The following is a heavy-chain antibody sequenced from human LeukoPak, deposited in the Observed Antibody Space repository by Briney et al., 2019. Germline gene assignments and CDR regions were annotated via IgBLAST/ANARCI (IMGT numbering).Heavy chain of an antibody. CDR1: GYTFTSYG. D-gene: IGHD5-12*01. CDR2: ISAYNGNT. J-gene: IGHJ5*02. Sequence: ASVKVSCKASGYTFTSYGISWVRQAPGQGLEWMGWISAYNGNTNYAQKLQGRVTMTTDTSTSTAYMELRSLRSDDTAVYYCARDPHHSGYDSWFDPWGQGTLVTVSS. V-gene: IGHV1-18*01. CDR3: ARDPHHSGYDSWFDP.